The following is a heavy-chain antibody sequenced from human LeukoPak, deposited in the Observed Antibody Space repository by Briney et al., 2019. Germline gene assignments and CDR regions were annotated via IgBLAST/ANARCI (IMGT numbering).Heavy chain of an antibody. Sequence: ASVKVSFKSSGYTFTSYGINWVRQATGQGLEWMGWMNPNSGNTCYARKVQGRVTMTRNTSIRTAYMELSSLRSEDTAVYHCARGGNEYDFWSAYYYYGMDVWGQGTTVTVSS. CDR2: MNPNSGNT. D-gene: IGHD3-3*01. V-gene: IGHV1-8*01. CDR3: ARGGNEYDFWSAYYYYGMDV. CDR1: GYTFTSYG. J-gene: IGHJ6*02.